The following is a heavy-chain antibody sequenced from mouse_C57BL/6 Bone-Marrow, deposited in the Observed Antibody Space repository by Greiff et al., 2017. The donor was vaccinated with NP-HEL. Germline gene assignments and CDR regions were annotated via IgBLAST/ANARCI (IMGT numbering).Heavy chain of an antibody. D-gene: IGHD1-1*01. CDR2: IHPNSGST. Sequence: QVQLQQPGAELVKPGASVKLSCKASGYTFTSYWMNWVKQRPGQGLEWIGMIHPNSGSTNYNEKFKSKATLTVDKSSSTAYMQLSSLTSEDSAVYYCASGGSTVSLDYWGQGTTLTVSS. J-gene: IGHJ2*01. CDR1: GYTFTSYW. CDR3: ASGGSTVSLDY. V-gene: IGHV1-64*01.